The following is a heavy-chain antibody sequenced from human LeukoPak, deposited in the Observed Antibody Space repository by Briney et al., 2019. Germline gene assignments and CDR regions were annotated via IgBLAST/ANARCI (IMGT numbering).Heavy chain of an antibody. Sequence: GGSLRLSCAASGFTFSSYAMHWVRQAPGKGLEWVSAISGSGGSTYYAGSVKGRFTISRDNSKNTLYLQMNSLRAEDTAVYYCAKACYYYMDVWGKGTTVTVSS. CDR2: ISGSGGST. J-gene: IGHJ6*03. CDR3: AKACYYYMDV. CDR1: GFTFSSYA. V-gene: IGHV3-23*01.